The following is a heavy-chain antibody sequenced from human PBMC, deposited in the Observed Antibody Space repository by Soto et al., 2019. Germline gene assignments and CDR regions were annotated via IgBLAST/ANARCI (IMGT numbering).Heavy chain of an antibody. CDR2: IYPGDSDT. Sequence: GASLKISGKGSGYSFSSYWNGWVRQMPGKGLEWMGIIYPGDSDTRYSPSFQGQVTISADKSISTAYLQWSSLKASDTAMYYCARQDYYDSSGYHREYWGQGTLVTVSS. D-gene: IGHD3-22*01. J-gene: IGHJ4*02. CDR3: ARQDYYDSSGYHREY. CDR1: GYSFSSYW. V-gene: IGHV5-51*01.